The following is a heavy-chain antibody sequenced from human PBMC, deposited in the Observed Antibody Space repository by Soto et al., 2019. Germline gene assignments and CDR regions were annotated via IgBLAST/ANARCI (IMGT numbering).Heavy chain of an antibody. V-gene: IGHV3-23*01. Sequence: GGSLRLSCAASGFTFSSYAMSWVRQAPGKGLEWVSAISGSGGSTYYADSVKGRFTISRDNSKNTLYLQMNSLRAEDTAVYYCAKEGNWGFWSGYDQWGTYFDYWGQGTLVTVSS. CDR3: AKEGNWGFWSGYDQWGTYFDY. CDR2: ISGSGGST. CDR1: GFTFSSYA. J-gene: IGHJ4*02. D-gene: IGHD3-3*01.